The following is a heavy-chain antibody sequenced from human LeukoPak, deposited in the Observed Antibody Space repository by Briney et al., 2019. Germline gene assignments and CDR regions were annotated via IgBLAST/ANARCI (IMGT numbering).Heavy chain of an antibody. CDR1: GGTFSSYA. V-gene: IGHV1-69*13. J-gene: IGHJ4*02. D-gene: IGHD3-3*01. CDR2: TIPIFGTA. CDR3: ARSNYRRGYYDFWNMIFDY. Sequence: ASVKVSCKASGGTFSSYAISWVRQAPGQGLEWMGGTIPIFGTANYAQKFQGRVTITADESTSTAYMELSSLRSEDTAVYYCARSNYRRGYYDFWNMIFDYWGQGTLVTVSS.